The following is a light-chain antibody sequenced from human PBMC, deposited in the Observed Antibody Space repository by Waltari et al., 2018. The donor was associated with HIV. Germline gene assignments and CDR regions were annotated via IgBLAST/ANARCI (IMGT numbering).Light chain of an antibody. CDR3: QVWESSSSHSYV. CDR1: KLGSKT. V-gene: IGLV3-21*02. CDR2: DDS. Sequence: SYVLTQPPSVSVAPGQTARISCGGNKLGSKTVQWYRQRPGQAPVLVVYDDSVRPSGIPERFSGSNSGNTATLTIGLVEAGDEADYYCQVWESSSSHSYVFGTGTTVTVL. J-gene: IGLJ1*01.